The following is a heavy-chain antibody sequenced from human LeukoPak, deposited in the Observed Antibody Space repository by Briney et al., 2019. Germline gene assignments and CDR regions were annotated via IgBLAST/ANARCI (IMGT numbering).Heavy chain of an antibody. V-gene: IGHV1-18*01. CDR2: ISAYNGNT. Sequence: ASVKVSCKASGYTFTSYGISWVRQAPGQGLEWIGWISAYNGNTNYAQKLQGRVTMTTVTSTSTAYMELRSLRSDDTAVYYCARTYCSSTSCAFDPWGQGTLVTVSS. J-gene: IGHJ5*02. CDR1: GYTFTSYG. CDR3: ARTYCSSTSCAFDP. D-gene: IGHD2-2*01.